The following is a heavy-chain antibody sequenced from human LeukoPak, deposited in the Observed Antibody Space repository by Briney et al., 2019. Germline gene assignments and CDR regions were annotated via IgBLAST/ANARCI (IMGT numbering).Heavy chain of an antibody. CDR1: GFTFSSYW. V-gene: IGHV3-7*01. Sequence: PGGPLRLSCAASGFTFSSYWMSWVRQAPGKGLEWVANIKQDGSEKYYVDSVKGRFTISRDNAKNSLYLQMNSLRAEDAAVYYCARADCSSSTCYLRRSWFDPWGQGTLVTVSS. CDR3: ARADCSSSTCYLRRSWFDP. CDR2: IKQDGSEK. D-gene: IGHD2-2*01. J-gene: IGHJ5*02.